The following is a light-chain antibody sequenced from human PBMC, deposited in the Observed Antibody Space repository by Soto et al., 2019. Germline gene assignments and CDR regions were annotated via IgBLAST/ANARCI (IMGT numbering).Light chain of an antibody. V-gene: IGLV2-14*01. CDR1: SSDVGGYKY. CDR2: DVS. J-gene: IGLJ1*01. CDR3: SSYRSSSTLYV. Sequence: QSALTQPASVSGSPGQSITISCTGTSSDVGGYKYVSWYQQHPGKAPKLTIYDVSNRPSGVSNRFSGSKSGNTASLNISGLQAEDEADYYCSSYRSSSTLYVFGTGTKLTVL.